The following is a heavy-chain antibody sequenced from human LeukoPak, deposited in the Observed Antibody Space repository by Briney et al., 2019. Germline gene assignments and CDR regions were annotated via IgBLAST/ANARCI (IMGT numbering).Heavy chain of an antibody. CDR1: GFTFSTYS. CDR3: ARDRGGSGWYDY. V-gene: IGHV3-21*01. Sequence: GGSLRLSCAASGFTFSTYSMNWVRRAPGKGLEWVSSTSSSGSYIYYADSVKGRFTISRDNAKNSLYLQMNSLRAEDTAVYYCARDRGGSGWYDYWGQGTLVTVSS. J-gene: IGHJ4*02. CDR2: TSSSGSYI. D-gene: IGHD6-19*01.